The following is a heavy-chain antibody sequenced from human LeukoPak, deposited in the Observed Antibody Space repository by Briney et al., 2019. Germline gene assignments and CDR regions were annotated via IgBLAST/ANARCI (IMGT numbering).Heavy chain of an antibody. CDR2: IYPGDSDS. J-gene: IGHJ3*01. Sequence: GESLKISCKGSGYSFTSYWIGWVRQMPGKGLEWMGIIYPGDSDSRQSPSLRGQVTISADKSINTAYLQWNSLKASDTAMYYCARGHHVVVATATWASDAFDLWGQGTMVTVSS. CDR3: ARGHHVVVATATWASDAFDL. CDR1: GYSFTSYW. V-gene: IGHV5-51*01. D-gene: IGHD2-21*02.